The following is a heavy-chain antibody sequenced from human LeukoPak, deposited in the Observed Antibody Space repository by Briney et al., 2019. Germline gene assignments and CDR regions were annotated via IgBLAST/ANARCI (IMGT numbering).Heavy chain of an antibody. Sequence: SETLSLTCAVYGGSFSGYYWSWIRQPPGKGLEWIGEINHSGSTNYNPSLKSRVTISVDTSKNQFSLKLSSVTAADTAVYYCARDRGYSYGHSFGFDYWGQGTLVTVSS. D-gene: IGHD5-18*01. CDR3: ARDRGYSYGHSFGFDY. CDR1: GGSFSGYY. V-gene: IGHV4-34*01. CDR2: INHSGST. J-gene: IGHJ4*02.